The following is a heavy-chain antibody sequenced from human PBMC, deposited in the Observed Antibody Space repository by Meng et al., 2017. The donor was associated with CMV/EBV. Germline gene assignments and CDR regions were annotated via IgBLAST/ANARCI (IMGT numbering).Heavy chain of an antibody. CDR1: GFTFSSYA. J-gene: IGHJ4*02. V-gene: IGHV3-23*03. CDR3: AKFGTTGTTGVDY. CDR2: IYSGGSST. Sequence: GESLKISCAASGFTFSSYAMSWVRQAPGKGLEWVSVIYSGGSSTYYADSVKGRFTISRDNSKNTLYLQMNSLRAEDTAVYYCAKFGTTGTTGVDYWGQGTLVTVSS. D-gene: IGHD1-1*01.